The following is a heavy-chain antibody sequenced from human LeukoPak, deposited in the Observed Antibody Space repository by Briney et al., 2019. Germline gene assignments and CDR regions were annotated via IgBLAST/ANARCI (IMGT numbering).Heavy chain of an antibody. CDR2: MNPNSGNT. CDR3: ARGPTRGGATTGGRWFDP. CDR1: GYTFTSYD. D-gene: IGHD1-26*01. J-gene: IGHJ5*02. V-gene: IGHV1-8*01. Sequence: ASVKVSCKASGYTFTSYDINWVRQATGQGLEWMGWMNPNSGNTGYAQKFQGRVTMTRNTSISTAYMELSSLRSEDTAVYYCARGPTRGGATTGGRWFDPWGQGTLVTVSS.